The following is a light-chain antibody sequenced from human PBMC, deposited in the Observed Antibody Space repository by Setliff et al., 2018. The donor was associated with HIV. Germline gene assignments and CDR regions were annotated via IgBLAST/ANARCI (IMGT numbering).Light chain of an antibody. J-gene: IGLJ1*01. Sequence: ELTQPPSVSVAPGKTARITCGGNNIGSKSVHWYQQKPGQAPVLVIYYDSDRSSGIPERFSGSNSGNTATLTITRVEAGEEADYYCQVWDSSSGLYVFGTGTKVTVL. CDR3: QVWDSSSGLYV. CDR1: NIGSKS. V-gene: IGLV3-21*04. CDR2: YDS.